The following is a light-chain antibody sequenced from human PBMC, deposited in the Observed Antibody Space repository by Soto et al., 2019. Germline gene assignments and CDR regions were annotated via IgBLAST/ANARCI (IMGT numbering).Light chain of an antibody. CDR2: GAS. V-gene: IGKV3-15*01. Sequence: EIVMTQSPATLSVSPGGRATLSCRASQSIGDTLAWYQQKPGQAPRLLIYGASSRVTGFPARFSGSGSGTDFTLTISRLEPEDFAVYYCQQYGSSPQTFGQGTKVDI. CDR1: QSIGDT. CDR3: QQYGSSPQT. J-gene: IGKJ1*01.